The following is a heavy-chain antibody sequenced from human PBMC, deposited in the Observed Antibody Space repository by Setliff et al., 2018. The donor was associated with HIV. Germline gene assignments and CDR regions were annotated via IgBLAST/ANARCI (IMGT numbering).Heavy chain of an antibody. D-gene: IGHD6-19*01. J-gene: IGHJ4*02. Sequence: VKVSCKASGYTFTSYPMHWVRQAPGQGLEWMGVINTSGGSAGYAEKFRGRVTMTRDTSTSTVYMDLRNLRSEDTAVYYCARNQGDSSGWYAGDYWGQGTLVTAPQ. CDR1: GYTFTSYP. CDR2: INTSGGSA. CDR3: ARNQGDSSGWYAGDY. V-gene: IGHV1-46*01.